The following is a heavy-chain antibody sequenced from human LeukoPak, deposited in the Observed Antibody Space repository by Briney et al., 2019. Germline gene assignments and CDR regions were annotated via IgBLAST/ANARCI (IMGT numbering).Heavy chain of an antibody. CDR1: GFPFSFYE. CDR2: ISGSGGST. D-gene: IGHD2-21*02. V-gene: IGHV3-23*01. Sequence: GGSLRLSCAVSGFPFSFYEMNWVRQAPGKGLEWVSAISGSGGSTYYADSVKGRFTISRDNSKNTLYLQMNSLRAEDTAVYYCAKDTRVTPDYWGQGTLVTVSS. CDR3: AKDTRVTPDY. J-gene: IGHJ4*02.